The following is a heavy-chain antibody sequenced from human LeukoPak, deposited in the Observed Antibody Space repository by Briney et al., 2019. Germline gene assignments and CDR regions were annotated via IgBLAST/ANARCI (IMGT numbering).Heavy chain of an antibody. J-gene: IGHJ4*02. D-gene: IGHD5-12*01. CDR3: ARGVDIVATIAPTYYFDY. CDR2: IYYSGST. V-gene: IGHV4-59*01. Sequence: PSENLSLTCTVSGGSISSYYWSWIRQPPGKGLEWIGYIYYSGSTNYNPSLKSRVTISVDTSKNQFSLKLSSVTAADTAVYYCARGVDIVATIAPTYYFDYWGQGTLVTVSS. CDR1: GGSISSYY.